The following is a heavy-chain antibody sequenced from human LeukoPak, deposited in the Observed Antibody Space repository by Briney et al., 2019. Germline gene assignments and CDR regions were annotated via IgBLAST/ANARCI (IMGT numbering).Heavy chain of an antibody. CDR3: AKHERITTIVVASPGAFDI. V-gene: IGHV3-23*01. J-gene: IGHJ3*02. CDR2: ISGSGGST. CDR1: GFTFSSYA. Sequence: GGSLRLACAASGFTFSSYAMSWVRRAPGKGLEWVSAISGSGGSTYYADSVKGRFTISRDNSKNTLYLQMNSLRAEDTAVYYCAKHERITTIVVASPGAFDIWGQGTMVTVSS. D-gene: IGHD3-22*01.